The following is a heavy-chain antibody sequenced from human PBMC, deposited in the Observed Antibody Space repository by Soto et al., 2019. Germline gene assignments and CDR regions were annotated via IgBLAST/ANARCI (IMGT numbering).Heavy chain of an antibody. CDR3: ARRGEYYGSGWGPIDY. J-gene: IGHJ4*02. D-gene: IGHD3-10*01. CDR2: IYYSGST. V-gene: IGHV4-39*01. Sequence: QLQLQESGPGLVKPSETLSLTCTVSGGSISSSSYYWGWIRQPPGKGLEWIGSIYYSGSTYYNPSLKSRVTISVDTSKNQFSLKLSSVTAADTAVYYCARRGEYYGSGWGPIDYWGQGTLVTVSS. CDR1: GGSISSSSYY.